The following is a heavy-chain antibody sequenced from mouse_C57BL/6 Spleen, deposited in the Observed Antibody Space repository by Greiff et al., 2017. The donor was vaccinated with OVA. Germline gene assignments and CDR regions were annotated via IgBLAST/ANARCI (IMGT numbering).Heavy chain of an antibody. Sequence: EVNVVESEGGLVQPGSSMKLSCTASGFTFSDYYMAWVRQVPEKGLEWVANINYDGSSTYSLDSLKSRFIISRDNAKNILYLQMSSLTSEDTATYYCARERGTAMDYWGQGTSVTVSS. CDR1: GFTFSDYY. D-gene: IGHD3-3*01. J-gene: IGHJ4*01. CDR2: INYDGSST. V-gene: IGHV5-16*01. CDR3: ARERGTAMDY.